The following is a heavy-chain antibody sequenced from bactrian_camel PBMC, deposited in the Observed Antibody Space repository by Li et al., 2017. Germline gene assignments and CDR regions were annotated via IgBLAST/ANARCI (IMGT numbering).Heavy chain of an antibody. CDR1: GYTSSSYR. CDR3: GADCNVAARPVCGY. J-gene: IGHJ4*01. V-gene: IGHV3S1*01. D-gene: IGHD1*01. Sequence: QVQLVESGGGSVQARGSLRLSCAASGYTSSSYRMAWFRQAPGKEREGVAGFYDGGARTWYSDSVKGRCTITQDSTRNTLYLQMNSLKPEDTAMYTCGADCNVAARPVCGYWGQGTQVTGS. CDR2: FYDGGART.